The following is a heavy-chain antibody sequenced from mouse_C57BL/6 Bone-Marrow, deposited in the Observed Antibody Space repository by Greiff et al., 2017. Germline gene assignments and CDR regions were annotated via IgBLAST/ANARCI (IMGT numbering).Heavy chain of an antibody. CDR2: IDPSDSYT. CDR1: GYTFTSYW. CDR3: ARFLRLTWFAY. V-gene: IGHV1-50*01. D-gene: IGHD3-2*02. J-gene: IGHJ3*01. Sequence: QVQLQQPGAELVKPGASVKLSCKASGYTFTSYWMQWVKQRPGQGLEWIGEIDPSDSYTNYNQKFQGKATLTVDTSSSTAYMQLRSLTSEDSAVYYCARFLRLTWFAYWGQGTLVTVSA.